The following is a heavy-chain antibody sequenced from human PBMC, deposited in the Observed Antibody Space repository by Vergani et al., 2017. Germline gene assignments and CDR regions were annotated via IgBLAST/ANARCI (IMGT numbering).Heavy chain of an antibody. V-gene: IGHV1-24*01. Sequence: QVQLVQSGAEVKKPGASVKVSCKVSGYTLTELSMHWVRQAPGKGLEWMGGFDPEDGETIYAQKFQGRVTMTTDTSTSTAYMELRSLRSDDTAVYYCARAYYDSSGYFDYWGQGTLVTVSS. CDR3: ARAYYDSSGYFDY. D-gene: IGHD3-22*01. J-gene: IGHJ4*02. CDR2: FDPEDGET. CDR1: GYTLTELS.